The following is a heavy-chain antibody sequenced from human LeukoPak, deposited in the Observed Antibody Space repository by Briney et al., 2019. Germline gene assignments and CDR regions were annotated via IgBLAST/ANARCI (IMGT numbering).Heavy chain of an antibody. CDR3: ARRRNYYDSSGIFDY. V-gene: IGHV4-59*01. D-gene: IGHD3-22*01. CDR1: GGSISSYY. Sequence: SETLSLTCTVSGGSISSYYWSWIRQPLGKGLEWIGYIYYSGSTNYNPSLKSRVTISVDTSKNQSSLKLSSVTAADTAVYYCARRRNYYDSSGIFDYWGQGTLVTVSS. CDR2: IYYSGST. J-gene: IGHJ4*02.